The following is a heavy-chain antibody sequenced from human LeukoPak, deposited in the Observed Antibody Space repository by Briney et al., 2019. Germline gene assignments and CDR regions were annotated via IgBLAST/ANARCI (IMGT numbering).Heavy chain of an antibody. CDR2: IYASGST. J-gene: IGHJ4*02. Sequence: SETLSLTCTVSGGSISSYFWSWIRQPAGKGLEWIGRIYASGSTNYNPSLKSRVTISVDTSKNQFSLKLNSVTAADTAVYYCARGLGYYDSSVGYWGQGTLVTVSS. D-gene: IGHD3-22*01. CDR3: ARGLGYYDSSVGY. V-gene: IGHV4-4*07. CDR1: GGSISSYF.